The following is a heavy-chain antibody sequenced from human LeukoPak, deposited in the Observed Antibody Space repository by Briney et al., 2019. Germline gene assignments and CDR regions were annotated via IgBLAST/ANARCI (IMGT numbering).Heavy chain of an antibody. V-gene: IGHV1-2*02. CDR3: ARGLIGSYYYGSGRPRAFDI. D-gene: IGHD3-10*01. J-gene: IGHJ3*02. CDR1: GYTFTSYG. CDR2: INPNSGGT. Sequence: ASVKVSCKASGYTFTSYGISWVRQAPGQGLEWMGWINPNSGGTNYAQKFQGRVTMTRDTSISTAYMELSRLRSDDTAVYYCARGLIGSYYYGSGRPRAFDIWGQGTMVTVSS.